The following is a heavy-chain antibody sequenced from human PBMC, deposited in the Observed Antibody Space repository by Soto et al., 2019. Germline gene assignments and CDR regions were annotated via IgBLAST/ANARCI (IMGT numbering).Heavy chain of an antibody. CDR2: ISYDGSNK. CDR1: GFTFSSYA. V-gene: IGHV3-30-3*01. D-gene: IGHD4-17*01. J-gene: IGHJ4*02. CDR3: ARGDYASDY. Sequence: GGSLRLSCAASGFTFSSYAMHWVRQAPGKGLEWVAVISYDGSNKYYADSVKGRFTISRDNSKNTLYLQMNSLRAEDTAVYYCARGDYASDYWGQGTLVTAPQ.